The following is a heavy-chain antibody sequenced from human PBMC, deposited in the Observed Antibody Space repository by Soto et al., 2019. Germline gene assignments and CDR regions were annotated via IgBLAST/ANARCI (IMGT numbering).Heavy chain of an antibody. CDR2: MNPNSANT. V-gene: IGHV1-8*01. CDR3: AREMTTRGFDG. D-gene: IGHD3-10*01. Sequence: QVQLVQSGAEVKKPGASVKVSCKASGYTFTSYDINWVRQATGQGLEWMGWMNPNSANTGYAQKFQGRVTMTRNTSKSTGLQELGSLGSEDTAVYFCAREMTTRGFDGWGQGATGTVSS. CDR1: GYTFTSYD. J-gene: IGHJ6*02.